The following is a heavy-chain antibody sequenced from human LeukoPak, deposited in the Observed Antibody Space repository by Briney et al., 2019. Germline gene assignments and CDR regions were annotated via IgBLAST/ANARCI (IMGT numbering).Heavy chain of an antibody. D-gene: IGHD6-13*01. CDR1: GFTFSSYG. CDR3: ARQAAAGTEGYYYYGMDV. V-gene: IGHV3-33*01. J-gene: IGHJ6*04. Sequence: GGSLRLSCAASGFTFSSYGMHWVRQAPGKGLEWVAVIWYDGSNKYYADSVKGRFTISRDSSKNTLYLQMNSLRAEDTAVYYCARQAAAGTEGYYYYGMDVWGKGTTVTVSS. CDR2: IWYDGSNK.